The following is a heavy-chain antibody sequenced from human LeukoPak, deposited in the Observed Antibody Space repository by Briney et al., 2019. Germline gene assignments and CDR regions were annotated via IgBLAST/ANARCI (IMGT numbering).Heavy chain of an antibody. CDR1: GFIFSSYG. CDR2: AYHDEWPGNSK. CDR3: ATGSGYYYDH. D-gene: IGHD3-22*01. V-gene: IGHV3-33*01. Sequence: GGSLRLSCAASGFIFSSYGMHWARQAPGKGLEWVAVAYHDEWPGNSKYYVDSVKGRFTVSRDNSKNTLYLQMSSLRAEDTAVHYCATGSGYYYDHWGQGTLVTVSS. J-gene: IGHJ4*02.